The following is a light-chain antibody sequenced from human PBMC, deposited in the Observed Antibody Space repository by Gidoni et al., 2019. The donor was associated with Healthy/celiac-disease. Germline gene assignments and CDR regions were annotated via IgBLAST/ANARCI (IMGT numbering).Light chain of an antibody. CDR3: QQYDSSRLT. CDR2: GAS. V-gene: IGKV3-20*01. J-gene: IGKJ1*01. CDR1: QCVSSSY. Sequence: EIELTQSPGTLSLSPGERAPLSCRASQCVSSSYLAWYQQKPGQAPRLLIYGASSRATGVPDRFSGSGSGTDFTLTISRLEPEDFAVYYCQQYDSSRLTFGQGTKVEIK.